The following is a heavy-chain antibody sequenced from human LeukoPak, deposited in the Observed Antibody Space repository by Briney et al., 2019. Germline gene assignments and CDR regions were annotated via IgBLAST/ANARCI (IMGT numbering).Heavy chain of an antibody. J-gene: IGHJ3*02. CDR3: ARARYDFWSGYYGGDAFDI. CDR2: IYYSGST. CDR1: GGSISSYY. V-gene: IGHV4-59*01. D-gene: IGHD3-3*01. Sequence: SETLSLTCTVSGGSISSYYWSWIRQPPGKGLEGIGDIYYSGSTNYNPSLKSRVTISVDTSKNQFSLKLSSVTAADTAVYYCARARYDFWSGYYGGDAFDIWGQGTMVTVSS.